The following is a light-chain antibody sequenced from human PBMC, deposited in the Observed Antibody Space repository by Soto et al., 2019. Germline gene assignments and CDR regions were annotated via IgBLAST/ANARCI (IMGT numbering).Light chain of an antibody. Sequence: QSALTQPASVSGSPGQSITISCTGTSSDVGDYNYVSWYQQHPGKAPRLMLYEVSYRPSGVSNRFSGSKSGNTASLTISGLQAEDEADYYCTSYTTSSTWVFGGGTKLTVL. CDR2: EVS. CDR1: SSDVGDYNY. J-gene: IGLJ3*02. V-gene: IGLV2-14*01. CDR3: TSYTTSSTWV.